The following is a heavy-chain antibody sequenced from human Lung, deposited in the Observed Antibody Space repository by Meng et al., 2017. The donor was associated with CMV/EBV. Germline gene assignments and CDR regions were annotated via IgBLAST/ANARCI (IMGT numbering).Heavy chain of an antibody. CDR1: GGTSSSYV. D-gene: IGHD2-2*01. Sequence: SVKVSCKASGGTSSSYVISWVRQAPGQGLEWMGGVIPILGRANYGQKFQARVTITADKSTSTAHMELSSLRSEDTAVYYCARSRVLSSSPSRPPTYGMDVWGQGTTVTVSS. CDR3: ARSRVLSSSPSRPPTYGMDV. V-gene: IGHV1-69*10. CDR2: VIPILGRA. J-gene: IGHJ6*02.